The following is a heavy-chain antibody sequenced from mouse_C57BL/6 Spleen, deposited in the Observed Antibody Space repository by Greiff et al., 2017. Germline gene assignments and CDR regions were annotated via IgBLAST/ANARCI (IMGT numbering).Heavy chain of an antibody. CDR3: TGHGSSFYFDY. V-gene: IGHV6-3*01. D-gene: IGHD1-1*01. Sequence: EVKVEESGGGLVQPGGSMKLSCVASGFTFSNYWMNWVRQSPEKGLEWVAQIRLKSDNYATHYAESVKGRFTISRDDSKSSVYLKMNNLRAEDTGIYYCTGHGSSFYFDYWGQGTTLTVSS. CDR1: GFTFSNYW. J-gene: IGHJ2*01. CDR2: IRLKSDNYAT.